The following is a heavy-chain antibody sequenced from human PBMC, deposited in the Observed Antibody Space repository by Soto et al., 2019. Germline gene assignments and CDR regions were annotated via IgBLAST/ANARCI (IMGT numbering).Heavy chain of an antibody. CDR3: ARDEGLVPAALNPREWFDP. D-gene: IGHD2-2*01. CDR1: GGTFSSYA. CDR2: MIPIFGTA. Sequence: QVQLVQSGAEVKKPGSSVKVSCKASGGTFSSYAISWVRQAPGQGLEWMGGMIPIFGTANYAQKFQGRVTIPADESTSTAYMALSSLRSEDTAVYYCARDEGLVPAALNPREWFDPWGQGTLVTVSS. V-gene: IGHV1-69*12. J-gene: IGHJ5*02.